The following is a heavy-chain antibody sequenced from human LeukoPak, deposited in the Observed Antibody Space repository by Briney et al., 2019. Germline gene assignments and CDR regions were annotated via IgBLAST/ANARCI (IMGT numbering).Heavy chain of an antibody. J-gene: IGHJ4*02. D-gene: IGHD6-13*01. CDR2: IFHNGNT. V-gene: IGHV4-39*07. Sequence: SETLSLTCTVSGGSISSSIYYWGWIRQPPGKGLEWIGSIFHNGNTYYNSSLKSRLTVSVDTSKNQISLKLSSVTAADTAVYYCARAPYSSSPIDYWGQGTLVTVSS. CDR3: ARAPYSSSPIDY. CDR1: GGSISSSIYY.